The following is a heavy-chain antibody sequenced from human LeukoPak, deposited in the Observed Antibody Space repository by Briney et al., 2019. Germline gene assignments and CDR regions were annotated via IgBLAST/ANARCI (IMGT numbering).Heavy chain of an antibody. V-gene: IGHV4-30-2*01. J-gene: IGHJ4*02. CDR3: ARALAYCGGDCYPGYFDY. CDR2: IYHSGST. CDR1: GGSISSGGYS. D-gene: IGHD2-21*02. Sequence: SQTLSLTCAVSGGSISSGGYSWSWIRRPPGKGLEWIGYIYHSGSTYYNPSLKSRVTISVDRSKNQFSLKLSSVTAADTAVYYCARALAYCGGDCYPGYFDYWGQGTLVTVSS.